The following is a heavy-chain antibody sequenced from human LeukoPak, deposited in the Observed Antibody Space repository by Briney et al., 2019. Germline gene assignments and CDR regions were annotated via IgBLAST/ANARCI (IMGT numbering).Heavy chain of an antibody. V-gene: IGHV3-30*18. CDR1: GLTFSSYG. CDR3: AKDRGGGGDY. CDR2: ISYDGSNK. Sequence: PGGSLRLSCAASGLTFSSYGMHWVRQAPGKGLEWVAVISYDGSNKYYADSVKGRFTISRDNSKNTLYLQMNSLRAEDTAVYYCAKDRGGGGDYWGQGTLVTVSS. D-gene: IGHD3-10*01. J-gene: IGHJ4*02.